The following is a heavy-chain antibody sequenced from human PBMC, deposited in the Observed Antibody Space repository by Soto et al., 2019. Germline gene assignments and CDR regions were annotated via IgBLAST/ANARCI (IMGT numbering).Heavy chain of an antibody. V-gene: IGHV5-51*01. CDR3: ARLPVITMVRGVINIIPYGMDV. CDR2: IFPGDSET. Sequence: GESLKISCKASGYTFTRQWIGWVRQVPGKGLEWMGVIFPGDSETRYSPSFQGQVTISADKSISPDHLQWSSLKASDPAMYYCARLPVITMVRGVINIIPYGMDVWGQGTTVTVSS. CDR1: GYTFTRQW. J-gene: IGHJ6*02. D-gene: IGHD3-10*01.